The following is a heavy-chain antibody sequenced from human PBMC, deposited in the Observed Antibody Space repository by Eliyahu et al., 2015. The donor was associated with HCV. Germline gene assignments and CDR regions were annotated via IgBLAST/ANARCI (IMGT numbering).Heavy chain of an antibody. J-gene: IGHJ4*02. Sequence: TCAISGDSVSSNSAAWNWIRQSPSRGLEWLGRTYYRSKWYNDYAVSVKSRITINPDTSKNQFSLQLNSVTPEDTAVYFLAKAGGGSCYSMACIDYWGQGTLVTVSS. CDR1: GDSVSSNSAA. D-gene: IGHD2-15*01. CDR3: AKAGGGSCYSMACIDY. CDR2: TYYRSKWYN. V-gene: IGHV6-1*01.